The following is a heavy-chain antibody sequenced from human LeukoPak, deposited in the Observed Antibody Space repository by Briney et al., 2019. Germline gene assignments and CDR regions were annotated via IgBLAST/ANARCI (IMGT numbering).Heavy chain of an antibody. CDR3: VRTPPNWGADF. J-gene: IGHJ4*02. CDR1: GSTFTSYD. CDR2: MSPNSGNT. V-gene: IGHV1-8*01. D-gene: IGHD7-27*01. Sequence: GASVTVSCKASGSTFTSYDINWMRQATGQGLEWMGWMSPNSGNTGYAQKFQGRVTMTRDTSTGTAYLELSSLRSEDSAVYYCVRTPPNWGADFWGQGTLVTVSS.